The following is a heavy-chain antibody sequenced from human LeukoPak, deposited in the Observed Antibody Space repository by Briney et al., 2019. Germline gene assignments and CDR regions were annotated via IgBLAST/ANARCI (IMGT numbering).Heavy chain of an antibody. D-gene: IGHD1-26*01. Sequence: SETLSLTCTVSGGSVSSGSYYWNWIRQPPGKGLEWIGYIYYSGSTNYNPSLKSRVTISVDTSKNQFSLKLSSVTAADTAVYYCARAAYSGSYHSDYWGQGTLVTVSS. CDR3: ARAAYSGSYHSDY. V-gene: IGHV4-61*01. CDR2: IYYSGST. CDR1: GGSVSSGSYY. J-gene: IGHJ4*02.